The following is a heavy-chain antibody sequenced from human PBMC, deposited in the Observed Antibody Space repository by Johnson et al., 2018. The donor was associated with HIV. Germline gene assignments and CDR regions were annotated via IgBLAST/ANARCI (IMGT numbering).Heavy chain of an antibody. CDR3: ARNQGRRNYYDAFDI. Sequence: QVQLVESGGGVVQPGGSLRLSCAASGFTFSSYAIHWVRQAPGKGLQWVAIISYDGSNNYYADSVKGRFTISRDNSKNTLYLQMNSLRAEDTAVYYCARNQGRRNYYDAFDIWGQGTMVTVSS. V-gene: IGHV3-30*04. CDR1: GFTFSSYA. J-gene: IGHJ3*02. D-gene: IGHD1-7*01. CDR2: ISYDGSNN.